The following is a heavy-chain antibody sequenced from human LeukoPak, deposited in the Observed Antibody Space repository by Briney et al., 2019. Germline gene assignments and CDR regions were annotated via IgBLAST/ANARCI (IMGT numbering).Heavy chain of an antibody. CDR3: ARQRFTMRAYAGNWFDP. CDR1: GYSFTSYW. CDR2: IYPGDSDT. J-gene: IGHJ5*02. D-gene: IGHD3-10*01. Sequence: GESLKISCKGSGYSFTSYWIGWVRQMPGKGLEWMRIIYPGDSDTRYNPSFQDQVTISADKSISTAYLQWSSLKASDTAMYYCARQRFTMRAYAGNWFDPWGQGTLVTVSS. V-gene: IGHV5-51*01.